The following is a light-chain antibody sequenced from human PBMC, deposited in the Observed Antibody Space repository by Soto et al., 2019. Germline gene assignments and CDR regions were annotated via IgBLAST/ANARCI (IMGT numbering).Light chain of an antibody. J-gene: IGKJ4*01. V-gene: IGKV3-15*01. CDR2: VAS. Sequence: EIVMTQSPATLSVSPGERATLSCRASQSVSSNLAWYQQKPGQTPKLLIYVASTRATGIPARFSGSGSGTDFTLTISSLQPEDFAVYYCQQYSVSPLTFGGGTKVEFK. CDR1: QSVSSN. CDR3: QQYSVSPLT.